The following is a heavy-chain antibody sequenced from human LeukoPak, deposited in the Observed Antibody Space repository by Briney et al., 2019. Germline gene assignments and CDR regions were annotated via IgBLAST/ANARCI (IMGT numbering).Heavy chain of an antibody. D-gene: IGHD6-19*01. J-gene: IGHJ4*02. CDR2: TYYSGST. CDR1: SVTSSSNH. V-gene: IGHV4-59*01. Sequence: SETLSRNGTVSSVTSSSNHWSWLRQPPGQGRKWIGYTYYSGSTNYNPSLKSRITITVATTDTPYFLKLSSVTAAATAVYYSGIVSVAGDVDYWGQGTLVTVSS. CDR3: GIVSVAGDVDY.